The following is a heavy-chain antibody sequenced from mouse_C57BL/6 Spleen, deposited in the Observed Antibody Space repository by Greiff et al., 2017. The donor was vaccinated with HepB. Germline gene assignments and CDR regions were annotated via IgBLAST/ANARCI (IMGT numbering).Heavy chain of an antibody. J-gene: IGHJ2*01. Sequence: QVQLQQPGAELVKPGASVKMSCKASGYTFTSYWITWVQQRPGQGLEWIGDIYPGSGSTNYNEKFKSKATLTVDTSSSTAYMQLSSLTSEDSAVYYCARWDYGSSLYYFDYWGQGTTLTVSS. D-gene: IGHD1-1*01. V-gene: IGHV1-55*01. CDR3: ARWDYGSSLYYFDY. CDR1: GYTFTSYW. CDR2: IYPGSGST.